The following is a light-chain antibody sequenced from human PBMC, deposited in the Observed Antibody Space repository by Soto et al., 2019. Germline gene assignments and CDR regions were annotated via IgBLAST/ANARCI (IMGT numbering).Light chain of an antibody. CDR2: AAS. CDR1: QGIRSD. CDR3: LQDYNYPYT. J-gene: IGKJ2*01. Sequence: AIQMTQSPSSLSASVGDRVTITCRAIQGIRSDLAWYQQKPGKAPELLIYAASNLQSGVPSRFSGSGSGTDFTLTISSLQPEDFATYYCLQDYNYPYTFGQGTKLEI. V-gene: IGKV1-6*01.